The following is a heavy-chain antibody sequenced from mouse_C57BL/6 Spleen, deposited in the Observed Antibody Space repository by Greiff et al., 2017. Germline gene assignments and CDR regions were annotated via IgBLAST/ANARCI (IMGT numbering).Heavy chain of an antibody. V-gene: IGHV1-7*01. CDR2: INPSSGYT. Sequence: VQLMESGAELAKPGASVKLSCKASGYTFTSYWMHWVKQRPGQGLEWIGYINPSSGYTKYNQKFKGKATLTADKSSSTAYMGLSSLTYEDSAVYYCATADTTWYLYFWGRGTRTTVT. D-gene: IGHD2-12*01. CDR1: GYTFTSYW. CDR3: ATADTTWYLYFWG. J-gene: IGHJ1*03.